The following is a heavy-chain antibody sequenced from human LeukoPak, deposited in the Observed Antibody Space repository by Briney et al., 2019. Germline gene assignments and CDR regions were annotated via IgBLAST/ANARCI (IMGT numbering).Heavy chain of an antibody. CDR3: TRDVNLNFIYV. CDR2: ISHDGTVT. V-gene: IGHV3-74*03. CDR1: GFTVIHYA. D-gene: IGHD2-21*01. Sequence: AGGSLRLSYPASGFTVIHYATKWVRQAPGKGLVWVSRISHDGTVTSYADSVKGRFTVSRDNTRNTLHLQMNSLRAEDTAVYYCTRDVNLNFIYVWSRGTRVIVSS. J-gene: IGHJ2*01.